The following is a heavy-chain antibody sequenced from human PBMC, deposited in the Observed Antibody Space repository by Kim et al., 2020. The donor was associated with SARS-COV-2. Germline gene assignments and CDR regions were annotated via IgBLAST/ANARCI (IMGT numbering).Heavy chain of an antibody. D-gene: IGHD6-19*01. Sequence: YYADCVKGRFTISRDNSKNTLYLQRNSLRAEDTAVYYCAKDRGSGWSYDYWGQGTLVIVSS. J-gene: IGHJ4*02. CDR3: AKDRGSGWSYDY. V-gene: IGHV3-23*01.